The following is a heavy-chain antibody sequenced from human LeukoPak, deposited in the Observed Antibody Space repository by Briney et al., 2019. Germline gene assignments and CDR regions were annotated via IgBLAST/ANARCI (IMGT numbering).Heavy chain of an antibody. CDR2: IYYSGST. Sequence: SETLSLTCTVSGGSISSSSYYWGWIRQPPGKGLEWIGSIYYSGSTYYNPSLKSRVTISVDTSKNQFSLKLSSVTAANTAVYYCARHTTYYYDSSGYYYRAEGDFDIWGQGTMVTVCS. V-gene: IGHV4-39*01. D-gene: IGHD3-22*01. CDR3: ARHTTYYYDSSGYYYRAEGDFDI. CDR1: GGSISSSSYY. J-gene: IGHJ3*02.